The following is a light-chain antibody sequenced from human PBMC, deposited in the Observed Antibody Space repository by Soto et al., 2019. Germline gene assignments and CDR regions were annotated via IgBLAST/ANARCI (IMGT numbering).Light chain of an antibody. CDR1: QSVSSY. CDR2: DAS. J-gene: IGKJ2*01. CDR3: QQGNNWPSYT. Sequence: EIVLTQSPATLSLYPGERAIFSCRASQSVSSYLAWYQQKPGQAPRLLIYDASNRATGIPARFSGSGSGTDFTLTISSLETEDFAVYYCQQGNNWPSYTFGQGTKLEIK. V-gene: IGKV3-11*01.